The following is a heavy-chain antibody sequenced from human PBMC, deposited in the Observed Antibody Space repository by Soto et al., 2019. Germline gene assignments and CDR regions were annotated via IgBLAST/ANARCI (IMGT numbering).Heavy chain of an antibody. J-gene: IGHJ4*02. CDR2: ISYDGSNK. CDR1: GFTFSSYA. Sequence: QVQLVESGGGVVQPGRSLRLSCAASGFTFSSYAMLWVRQAPGKGLEWVAVISYDGSNKYYADSVKGRFTISRDNSKNTLYLQMNSLRAEDTAVYYCAREVAAATLDYWGQGTLVTVSS. CDR3: AREVAAATLDY. D-gene: IGHD6-13*01. V-gene: IGHV3-30-3*01.